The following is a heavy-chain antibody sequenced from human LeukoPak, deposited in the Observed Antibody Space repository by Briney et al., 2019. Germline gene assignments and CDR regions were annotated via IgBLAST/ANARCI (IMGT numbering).Heavy chain of an antibody. Sequence: GGSLRLSCAASGFTFSSYSMSWVRQAPGKGLEWVSSISSSSYIYYADSVKGRFTISRDNAKNSLYLQMNSLRAEDTAVYYCARDFSSGWYGGDYWGQGTLVTVSS. CDR2: ISSSSYI. CDR1: GFTFSSYS. J-gene: IGHJ4*02. V-gene: IGHV3-21*01. D-gene: IGHD6-19*01. CDR3: ARDFSSGWYGGDY.